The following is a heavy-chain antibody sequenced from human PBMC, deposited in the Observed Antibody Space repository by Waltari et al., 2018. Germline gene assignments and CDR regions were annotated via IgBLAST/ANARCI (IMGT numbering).Heavy chain of an antibody. D-gene: IGHD2-15*01. CDR3: ARGRGLLRYYYYYMDV. Sequence: QVQLQESGPGLVKPSETLSLTCTVSGGSISSYYWSWIRQPPGKGLEWIGYIYYSGSTNYNPPLKSRVTISVDTSKNQFSLKLSYVTAADTAVYYCARGRGLLRYYYYYMDVWGKGTTVTVSS. J-gene: IGHJ6*03. V-gene: IGHV4-59*01. CDR1: GGSISSYY. CDR2: IYYSGST.